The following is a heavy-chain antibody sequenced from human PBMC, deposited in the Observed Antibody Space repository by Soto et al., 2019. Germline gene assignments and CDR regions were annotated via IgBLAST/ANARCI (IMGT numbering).Heavy chain of an antibody. Sequence: ASVKVSCKASGYTFTGYYMHWVRQAPGQGLEWMGWINPNSGGTNYAQKFQGWVTMTRDTSISTAYMELSRLRSDDTPVYYCARLPIAAAVDSWGQGPLVTVSS. CDR2: INPNSGGT. CDR1: GYTFTGYY. CDR3: ARLPIAAAVDS. J-gene: IGHJ4*02. D-gene: IGHD6-13*01. V-gene: IGHV1-2*04.